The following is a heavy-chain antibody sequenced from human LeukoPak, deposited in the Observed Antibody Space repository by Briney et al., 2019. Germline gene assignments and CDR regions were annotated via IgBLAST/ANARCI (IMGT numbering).Heavy chain of an antibody. D-gene: IGHD3-22*01. V-gene: IGHV4-59*08. CDR1: GGSISSHY. CDR2: IHYSGST. J-gene: IGHJ4*02. CDR3: AGGDTMIVGGDYFDY. Sequence: LETLSLTCTVSGGSISSHYWTWIRQPPGQGLEWIGYIHYSGSTNYNPSLKSRVTISVDTSKTQFSLKLSSVTAADTAVYYCAGGDTMIVGGDYFDYWGQGTLVTVSS.